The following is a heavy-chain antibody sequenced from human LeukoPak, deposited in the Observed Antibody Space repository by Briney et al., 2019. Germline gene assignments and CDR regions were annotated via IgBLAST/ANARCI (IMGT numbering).Heavy chain of an antibody. Sequence: ASVKVSCKASGYTFTGYYMHWVRQAPGQGLEWMGWINPNSGGTNYAQKFQGRVTMTRDTSISTAYMELSRLRSDDTAVYYCARVWEVYIPIGSWFDPWGQGTLVTVSP. CDR1: GYTFTGYY. CDR2: INPNSGGT. D-gene: IGHD3-10*01. V-gene: IGHV1-2*02. CDR3: ARVWEVYIPIGSWFDP. J-gene: IGHJ5*02.